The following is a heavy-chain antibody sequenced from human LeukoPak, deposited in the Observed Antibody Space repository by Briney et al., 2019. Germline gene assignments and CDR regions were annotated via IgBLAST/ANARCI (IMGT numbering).Heavy chain of an antibody. J-gene: IGHJ4*02. D-gene: IGHD2-15*01. CDR1: GFTFSSYA. V-gene: IGHV3-64D*06. Sequence: PGGSLRLSCSASGFTFSSYAMHWVRQAPGKRLEYVSAISSNGGSTYYADSVKGRFTISRDNSKNTLYLQMSSLRAEDTAVYYCVKGSKGYCSGGSCYFDPPYDYWGQGTLVTVSS. CDR2: ISSNGGST. CDR3: VKGSKGYCSGGSCYFDPPYDY.